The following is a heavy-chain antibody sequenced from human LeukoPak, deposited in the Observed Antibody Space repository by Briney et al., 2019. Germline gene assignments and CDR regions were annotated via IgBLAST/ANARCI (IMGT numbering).Heavy chain of an antibody. Sequence: SETLSLTCTVSGGSISSSSYYWDWLRQPPGKGLEWIGSIYYSGSTYYNPSLKSRVTISVDTSKNQFSLKLSSVTAADTAVYYCARHNNRVAGANDYWGQGTLVTVSS. CDR3: ARHNNRVAGANDY. CDR2: IYYSGST. CDR1: GGSISSSSYY. D-gene: IGHD6-19*01. V-gene: IGHV4-39*01. J-gene: IGHJ4*02.